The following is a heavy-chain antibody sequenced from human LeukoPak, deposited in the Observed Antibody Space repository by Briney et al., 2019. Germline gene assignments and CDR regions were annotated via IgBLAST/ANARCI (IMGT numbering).Heavy chain of an antibody. Sequence: ASVKVSCKASGYTFTGYYMHWVRQAPGQGLEWMGWINPNSGGTNYAQKFQGRVTMTRDTSISTVYMELSSLRSEDTAVYYCARNDGVQPQSSIDYWGQGTLVTVSS. J-gene: IGHJ4*02. V-gene: IGHV1-2*02. CDR1: GYTFTGYY. CDR3: ARNDGVQPQSSIDY. D-gene: IGHD2-8*01. CDR2: INPNSGGT.